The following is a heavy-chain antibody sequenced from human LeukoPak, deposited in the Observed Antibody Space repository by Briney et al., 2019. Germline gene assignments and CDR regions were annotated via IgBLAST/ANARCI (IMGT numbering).Heavy chain of an antibody. CDR2: MNPNSGNT. J-gene: IGHJ3*02. CDR1: GYTFTSYD. V-gene: IGHV1-8*02. Sequence: ASVKVSCKASGYTFTSYDINWVRQATGQGLELMGWMNPNSGNTGYAQKFQGRVTMTRNTSISTAYMELSSLRSEDTAVYYCARVPTKIVVVPAAIFTAFDIWGQGTMVTVSS. D-gene: IGHD2-2*01. CDR3: ARVPTKIVVVPAAIFTAFDI.